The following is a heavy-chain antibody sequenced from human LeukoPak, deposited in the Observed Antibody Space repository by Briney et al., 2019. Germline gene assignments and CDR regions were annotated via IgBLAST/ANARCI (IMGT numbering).Heavy chain of an antibody. Sequence: SETLSLTCTVSGGSISNFYWSWLRQPPGKGLEWIGYIHNSGSTKYNPSLKSRVTISVVTAKNQFSLKVSSVTAADTAVYYCARSPYYDSSGINFDYGGQGTLVTVSS. CDR3: ARSPYYDSSGINFDY. J-gene: IGHJ4*02. V-gene: IGHV4-59*01. CDR2: IHNSGST. CDR1: GGSISNFY. D-gene: IGHD3-22*01.